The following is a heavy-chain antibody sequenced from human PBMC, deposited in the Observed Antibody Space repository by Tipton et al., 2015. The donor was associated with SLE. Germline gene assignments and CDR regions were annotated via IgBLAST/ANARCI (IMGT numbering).Heavy chain of an antibody. CDR3: ARRNSESGAFDM. V-gene: IGHV3-23*01. D-gene: IGHD3-10*01. J-gene: IGHJ3*02. CDR2: ISGSDGST. CDR1: RFTFSIYG. Sequence: GSLRLSCAASRFTFSIYGMRWVRQSPEKGLEWVSSISGSDGSTYYADSVKGRFTISRDNSKNTLYLQMNSLRAEDTAVYYCARRNSESGAFDMWGQGNLVTVSS.